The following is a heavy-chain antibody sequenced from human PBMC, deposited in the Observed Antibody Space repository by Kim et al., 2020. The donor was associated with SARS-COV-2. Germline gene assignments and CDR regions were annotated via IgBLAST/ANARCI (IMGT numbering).Heavy chain of an antibody. CDR1: GFTFSSYA. J-gene: IGHJ4*02. V-gene: IGHV3-23*01. CDR2: ISGSGGST. CDR3: AKAGGKSSGWLVHFDY. D-gene: IGHD6-19*01. Sequence: GGSLRLSCAASGFTFSSYAMSWVRQAPGKGLEWVSAISGSGGSTYYADSVKGRFTISRDNSKNTLYLQMNSLRAEDTAVYYCAKAGGKSSGWLVHFDYWGQGTLVTVSS.